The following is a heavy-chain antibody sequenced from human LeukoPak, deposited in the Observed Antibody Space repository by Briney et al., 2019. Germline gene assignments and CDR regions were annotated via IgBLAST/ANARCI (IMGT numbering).Heavy chain of an antibody. CDR3: ARHPTTGRAYFFDY. CDR2: IKEDGSQR. V-gene: IGHV3-7*01. CDR1: GFTFSSFW. D-gene: IGHD1-1*01. J-gene: IGHJ4*02. Sequence: GGSLRLSCAASGFTFSSFWMSWVRQAPGKGLEWVANIKEDGSQRYYVNSVKGRFTISRDNAKNSLYLQMSSLRAEDTAVYYCARHPTTGRAYFFDYWGQGTLVTVSS.